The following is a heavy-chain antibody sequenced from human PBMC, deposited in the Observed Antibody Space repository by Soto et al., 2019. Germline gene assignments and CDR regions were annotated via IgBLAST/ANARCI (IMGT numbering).Heavy chain of an antibody. J-gene: IGHJ6*02. CDR3: ARADNWNDYYYYGMDV. CDR2: ISYDGSNK. V-gene: IGHV3-30*03. D-gene: IGHD1-1*01. CDR1: GFTFSSYG. Sequence: QVQLVESGGGVVQPGRSLRLSCAASGFTFSSYGMHWVRQAPGKGLEWVAVISYDGSNKYYADSVKGRFTISRDNSKNTLYLQMNSLRAEDTAVYYCARADNWNDYYYYGMDVWGQGTTVTVSS.